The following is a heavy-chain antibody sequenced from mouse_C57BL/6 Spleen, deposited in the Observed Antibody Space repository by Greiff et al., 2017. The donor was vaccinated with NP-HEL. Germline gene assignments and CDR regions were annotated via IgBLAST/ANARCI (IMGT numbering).Heavy chain of an antibody. D-gene: IGHD1-1*01. J-gene: IGHJ2*01. CDR3: ARSNYYGSSSPYYFDY. Sequence: VQLQESDAELVKPGASVKISCKVSGYTFTDHTIHWMKQRPEQGLEWIGYIYPRDGSTKYNEKFKGKATLTADKSSSTAYMQLNSLTSEDSAVYFCARSNYYGSSSPYYFDYWGQGTTLTVSS. V-gene: IGHV1-78*01. CDR1: GYTFTDHT. CDR2: IYPRDGST.